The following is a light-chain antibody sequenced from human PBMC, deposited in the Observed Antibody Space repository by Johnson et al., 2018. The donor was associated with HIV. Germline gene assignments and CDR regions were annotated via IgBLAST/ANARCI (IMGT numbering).Light chain of an antibody. J-gene: IGLJ1*01. CDR1: SSNIGNNY. CDR2: ENN. V-gene: IGLV1-51*01. Sequence: QSVLTQPPSVSAAPGQKVTISCSGSSSNIGNNYVSWYQQLPGTAPKLLIYENNKRPSGIPERFSGSKSGTSATLGIAGLQTVDEADYYCATWDSSLRWVFGTGTKVTVL. CDR3: ATWDSSLRWV.